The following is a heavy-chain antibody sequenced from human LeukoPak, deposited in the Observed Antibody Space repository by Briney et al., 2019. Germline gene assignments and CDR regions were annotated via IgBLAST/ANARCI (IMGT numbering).Heavy chain of an antibody. CDR1: GGSISSSSYY. D-gene: IGHD5-18*01. V-gene: IGHV4-39*01. CDR2: IYYSGST. J-gene: IGHJ4*02. Sequence: PSETLSLTCTVSGGSISSSSYYWGWIRQPPGKGLEWIGSIYYSGSTYYNPSLKSRVTISVDTSKNQFSLKLSSVTAADTAVYYCASRGYSYGRNKPLDYWGQGTLVTVSS. CDR3: ASRGYSYGRNKPLDY.